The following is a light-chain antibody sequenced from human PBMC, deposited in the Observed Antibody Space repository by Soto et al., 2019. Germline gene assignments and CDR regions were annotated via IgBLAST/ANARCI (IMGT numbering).Light chain of an antibody. Sequence: EIQMTQSPSSLSASVGDRVTITCRASQGISNYLAWYQQKPGKVPKLLIYAASSLQSGVPSRFSGSGSGTDLTLTRSSLQPEDVATYYCTKYNNAHRTFGQGTKADIX. CDR1: QGISNY. CDR2: AAS. CDR3: TKYNNAHRT. J-gene: IGKJ1*01. V-gene: IGKV1-27*01.